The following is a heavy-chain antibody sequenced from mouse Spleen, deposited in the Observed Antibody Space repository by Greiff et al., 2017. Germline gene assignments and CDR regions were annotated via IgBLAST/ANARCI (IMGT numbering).Heavy chain of an antibody. Sequence: QVQLKQSGAELVRPGASVTLSCKASGYTFTDYEMHWVKQTPVHGLEWIGAIDPETGGTAYNQKFKGKAILTADKSSSTAYMELRSLTSEDSAVYYCTRPLLTGTWYFDVWGAGTTVTVSS. CDR2: IDPETGGT. CDR1: GYTFTDYE. D-gene: IGHD4-1*01. CDR3: TRPLLTGTWYFDV. J-gene: IGHJ1*01. V-gene: IGHV1-15*01.